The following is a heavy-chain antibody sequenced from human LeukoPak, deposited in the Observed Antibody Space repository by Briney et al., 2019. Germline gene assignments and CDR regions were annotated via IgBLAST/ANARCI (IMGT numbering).Heavy chain of an antibody. CDR1: GGTFSSYA. V-gene: IGHV1-69*04. CDR2: IIPILGIA. J-gene: IGHJ4*02. CDR3: AREEEGGTFDY. D-gene: IGHD3-16*01. Sequence: SVKVSCKASGGTFSSYAISWVRQAPGQGLEWMGRIIPILGIANYAQKFQGRVTITADKSTSTAYMELSSLRSEDTAVYYCAREEEGGTFDYWGQGTLVTVSS.